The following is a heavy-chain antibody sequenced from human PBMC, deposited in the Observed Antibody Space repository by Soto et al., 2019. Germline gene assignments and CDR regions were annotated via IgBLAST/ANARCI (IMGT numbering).Heavy chain of an antibody. D-gene: IGHD7-27*01. CDR3: ARWVPPNDY. J-gene: IGHJ4*02. V-gene: IGHV1-18*01. Sequence: QVQLVQSGAEVKKPGASVKVYCKASGYTFTSYGISWVRQAPGQGLEWRGWISAYNGNPNYAQNLQGRVTLTTDTSTSTGYMELSSLRSDDRSVYYCARWVPPNDYCGQGILVTVSS. CDR2: ISAYNGNP. CDR1: GYTFTSYG.